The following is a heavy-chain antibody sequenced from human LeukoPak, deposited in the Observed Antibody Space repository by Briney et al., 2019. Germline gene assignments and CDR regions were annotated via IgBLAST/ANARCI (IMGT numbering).Heavy chain of an antibody. D-gene: IGHD5-12*01. J-gene: IGHJ4*02. V-gene: IGHV3-23*01. CDR2: ISGSGGSI. CDR3: AKDQGYSGYVAVY. Sequence: GGSLRLSCAASGFTFSSYAMSWVRQAPGKGLEWVSGISGSGGSIYYADSVKGRFTISRDNSKNTLYLQMNSLRAEDTAVYYCAKDQGYSGYVAVYWGRGTVVSVSS. CDR1: GFTFSSYA.